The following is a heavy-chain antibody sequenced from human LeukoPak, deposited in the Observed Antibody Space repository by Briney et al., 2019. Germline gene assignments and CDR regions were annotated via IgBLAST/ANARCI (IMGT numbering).Heavy chain of an antibody. CDR2: IYTSGST. CDR1: GGSISSYY. CDR3: ARRRGGHPFDP. D-gene: IGHD3-16*01. Sequence: SSETLSLTCTVSGGSISSYYWSWIRQPPGKGLEWIGYIYTSGSTNYNPSLKSRVTISVDTSKNQFSLKLSSVTAADTAVYYCARRRGGHPFDPWGQGTLVTVSS. V-gene: IGHV4-4*09. J-gene: IGHJ5*02.